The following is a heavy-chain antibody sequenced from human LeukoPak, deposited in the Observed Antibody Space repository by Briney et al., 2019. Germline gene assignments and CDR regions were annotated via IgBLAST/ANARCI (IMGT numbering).Heavy chain of an antibody. J-gene: IGHJ4*02. V-gene: IGHV3-30*03. Sequence: GSLRLSCAASGFTFSSYGMHWVRQAPGKGLEWVAVISYDGSNKYYADSVKGRFTISRDNSKNTLYLQMNSLKTEDTAVYYCTTRGGSFSIFDYWGQGTLVTVSS. D-gene: IGHD1-26*01. CDR1: GFTFSSYG. CDR2: ISYDGSNK. CDR3: TTRGGSFSIFDY.